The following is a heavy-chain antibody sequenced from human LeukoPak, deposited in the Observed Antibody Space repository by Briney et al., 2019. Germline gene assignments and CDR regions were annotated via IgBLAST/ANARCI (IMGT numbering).Heavy chain of an antibody. D-gene: IGHD6-19*01. CDR1: GGSISGWY. J-gene: IGHJ4*02. V-gene: IGHV4-59*01. Sequence: SETLSLTCTVSGGSISGWYWSWIRQPPGKGLEWIGYIYGSGYTNYNPSLKSRVTMSIDTSKNHFSLKLTSVTAADTATYHCARETSLAGFASGLGFNYWGQGTLVTVSS. CDR3: ARETSLAGFASGLGFNY. CDR2: IYGSGYT.